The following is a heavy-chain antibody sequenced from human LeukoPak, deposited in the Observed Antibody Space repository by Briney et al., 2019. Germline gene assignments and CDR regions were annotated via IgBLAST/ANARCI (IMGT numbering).Heavy chain of an antibody. J-gene: IGHJ4*02. CDR3: ARDIGMASGLSDY. Sequence: PGGSLRLSCAASGFTFSSYSVNWVRQAPGKGLEWVSSIASGSFYIYYADSMKGRFTISRDNAKNSLYLQMNSLRAEDTAVYYCARDIGMASGLSDYWGQGILVTVSS. V-gene: IGHV3-21*01. CDR2: IASGSFYI. D-gene: IGHD5-24*01. CDR1: GFTFSSYS.